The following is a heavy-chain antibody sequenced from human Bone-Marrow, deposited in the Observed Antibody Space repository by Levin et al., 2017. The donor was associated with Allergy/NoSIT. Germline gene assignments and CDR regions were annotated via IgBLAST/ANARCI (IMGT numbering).Heavy chain of an antibody. CDR1: GYTFIDYY. Sequence: ASVKVSCKASGYTFIDYYIHWVRQAPGQGLEWMGWINPNSGGTEYAQKFQDRVTLARDTSISTVYLYMSSLRSDATAMYYCASLSGWYNHWGQGSLVTVSS. J-gene: IGHJ5*02. D-gene: IGHD6-25*01. CDR2: INPNSGGT. CDR3: ASLSGWYNH. V-gene: IGHV1-2*02.